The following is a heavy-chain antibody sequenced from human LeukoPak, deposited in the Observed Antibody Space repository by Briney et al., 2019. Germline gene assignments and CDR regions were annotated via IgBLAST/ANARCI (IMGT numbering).Heavy chain of an antibody. V-gene: IGHV3-15*01. CDR2: IKSKTDGGTT. Sequence: GGSLRLSCAASGFTFSNAWMSWVRQAPGKGLEWVGRIKSKTDGGTTDYAAPVKGRFTISRDDSKNTLYLQMNSLKTEDTAVYYVTNDDSPINPYYYGWGIYHEIVYGGKGTLLTVPS. CDR3: TNDDSPINPYYYGWGIYHEIVY. J-gene: IGHJ4*02. CDR1: GFTFSNAW. D-gene: IGHD3-10*01.